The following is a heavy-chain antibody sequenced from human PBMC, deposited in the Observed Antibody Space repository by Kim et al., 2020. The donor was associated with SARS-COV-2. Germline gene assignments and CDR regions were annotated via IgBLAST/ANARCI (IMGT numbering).Heavy chain of an antibody. CDR2: ISGTGIST. J-gene: IGHJ4*02. Sequence: GGSLRLSCAASGFTFSSYAMSWVRQAPGKGLEWVSAISGTGISTYYADSVKGRFTISRDNSENTLSLQMNSLRAEDTAVYYCAKGVVAATVEDDYWGQGTLVTVSS. CDR3: AKGVVAATVEDDY. V-gene: IGHV3-23*01. D-gene: IGHD1-26*01. CDR1: GFTFSSYA.